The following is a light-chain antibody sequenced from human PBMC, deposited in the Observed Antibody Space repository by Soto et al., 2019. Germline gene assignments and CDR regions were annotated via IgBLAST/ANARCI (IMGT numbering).Light chain of an antibody. Sequence: QSALTQPRSVSASPGQSVTISCTGTRSDVGGYNYVSWYQQHPGKAPKLMIYGVSERPSGVPDRFSGSKSGNTASLTISGLQAKDEADYYCCSYAGTPYVFGTGTKVTVL. CDR1: RSDVGGYNY. CDR2: GVS. J-gene: IGLJ1*01. CDR3: CSYAGTPYV. V-gene: IGLV2-11*01.